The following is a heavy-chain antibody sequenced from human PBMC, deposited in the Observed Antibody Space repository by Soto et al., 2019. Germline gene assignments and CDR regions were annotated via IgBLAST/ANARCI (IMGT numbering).Heavy chain of an antibody. CDR1: GGSFSGYY. J-gene: IGHJ6*03. CDR3: ARGHLPRRLYCSSTSCYGYYYYYMDV. CDR2: INHSGST. Sequence: QVQLQQWGAGLLKPSETLSLTCAVYGGSFSGYYWSWIRQPPGKGLEWIGEINHSGSTNYNPSLKSRVTISVDTSKNQFSLKLSSVTAADTAVYYCARGHLPRRLYCSSTSCYGYYYYYMDVWGKGTTVTVSS. D-gene: IGHD2-2*01. V-gene: IGHV4-34*01.